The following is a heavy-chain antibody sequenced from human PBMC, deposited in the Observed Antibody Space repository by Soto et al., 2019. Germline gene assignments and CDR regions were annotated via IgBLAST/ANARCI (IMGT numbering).Heavy chain of an antibody. J-gene: IGHJ6*02. CDR2: ISGSGDST. D-gene: IGHD4-17*01. CDR3: AKGIYGGREYYYYGMDV. V-gene: IGHV3-23*01. CDR1: GFSFSSYA. Sequence: EVQLLESGGGLVQPGGSLRLSCSASGFSFSSYAMSWVRQAPGKGLEWVSAISGSGDSTYYADSVKGRFTISRDNSKNTLYLQMNSLRAEDTAVYYCAKGIYGGREYYYYGMDVWGQGTTVTVSS.